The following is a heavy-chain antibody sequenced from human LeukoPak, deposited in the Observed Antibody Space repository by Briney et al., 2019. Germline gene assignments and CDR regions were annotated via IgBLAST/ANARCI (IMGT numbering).Heavy chain of an antibody. CDR1: GFTLSGAA. CDR3: AKDVGGRLGP. V-gene: IGHV3-23*01. CDR2: ITRPGSST. J-gene: IGHJ5*02. Sequence: GGSLRLSCSASGFTLSGAASTWVRQAPGKGLEWVSTITRPGSSTYYSDSVKGRFTISRDSARNTLFLQMNGLRLDDSAIYYCAKDVGGRLGPWGQGALVTVSS. D-gene: IGHD1-26*01.